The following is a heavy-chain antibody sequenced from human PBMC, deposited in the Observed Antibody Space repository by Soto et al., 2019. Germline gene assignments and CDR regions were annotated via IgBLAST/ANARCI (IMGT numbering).Heavy chain of an antibody. Sequence: VGSLRLSCAASGFTFSSYAMHWVRQAPGKGLEWVAVISYDGSNKYYADSVKGRFTISRDNSKNTLYLQMNSLRAEDTAVYYCERGITGTDYCGQRTLVTVSS. CDR1: GFTFSSYA. CDR2: ISYDGSNK. V-gene: IGHV3-30-3*01. D-gene: IGHD1-20*01. CDR3: ERGITGTDY. J-gene: IGHJ4*02.